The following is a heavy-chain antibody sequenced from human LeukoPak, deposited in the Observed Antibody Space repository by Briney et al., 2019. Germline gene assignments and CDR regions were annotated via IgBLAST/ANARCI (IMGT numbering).Heavy chain of an antibody. CDR3: ARGGNPEGGVFDY. D-gene: IGHD2-15*01. CDR2: IYYSGST. V-gene: IGHV4-59*01. J-gene: IGHJ4*02. Sequence: PSETLSPTCTVSGGSISSYYWSWIRQPPGKGLEWIGYIYYSGSTNYNPSLKSRVTISVDTSKNQFSLKLSSVTAADTAVYYCARGGNPEGGVFDYWGQGTLVTVSS. CDR1: GGSISSYY.